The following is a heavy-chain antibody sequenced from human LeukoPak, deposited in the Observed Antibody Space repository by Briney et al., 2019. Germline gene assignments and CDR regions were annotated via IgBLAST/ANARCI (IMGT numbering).Heavy chain of an antibody. D-gene: IGHD2-2*01. CDR3: AKDAIDCNSTSCYGIAYYYYYYMDV. V-gene: IGHV3-43D*03. J-gene: IGHJ6*03. Sequence: LTGGSLRLSCAASGFTFDDYAMHWVRQAPGKGLEWVSLISWDGGSTYYADSVKGRFTISRDNSKNSLYLQMNSLRAEDTALYYCAKDAIDCNSTSCYGIAYYYYYYMDVWGKGTTVTVSS. CDR1: GFTFDDYA. CDR2: ISWDGGST.